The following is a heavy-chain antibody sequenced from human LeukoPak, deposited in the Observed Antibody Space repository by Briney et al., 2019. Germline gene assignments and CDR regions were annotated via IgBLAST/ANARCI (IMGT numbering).Heavy chain of an antibody. D-gene: IGHD3-22*01. J-gene: IGHJ4*02. CDR2: MREDGSEK. V-gene: IGHV3-7*01. CDR1: GFSFSSYW. CDR3: ARRPGGYYDSNGILEYFDY. Sequence: GGSLRLSCAASGFSFSSYWISWVRQAPGKGLEWVANMREDGSEKYYVDSVKGRFTISRDNAKNSLYLQMNSLRAEDTAVYYCARRPGGYYDSNGILEYFDYWGQGTLVTVSS.